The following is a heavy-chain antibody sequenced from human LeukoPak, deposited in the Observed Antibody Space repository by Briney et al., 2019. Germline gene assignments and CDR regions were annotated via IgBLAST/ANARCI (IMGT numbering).Heavy chain of an antibody. CDR1: GLTFSSYA. V-gene: IGHV3-30-3*01. CDR3: ARSVANLDY. D-gene: IGHD5-12*01. CDR2: ISYDGSNK. Sequence: PGGSLRLSCAASGLTFSSYAMHWVRQAPGKGLEWVAVISYDGSNKYYADSVKGRFTISRDNSKNTLYLQMNSLRAEDTAVYYCARSVANLDYWGQGTLVTVSS. J-gene: IGHJ4*02.